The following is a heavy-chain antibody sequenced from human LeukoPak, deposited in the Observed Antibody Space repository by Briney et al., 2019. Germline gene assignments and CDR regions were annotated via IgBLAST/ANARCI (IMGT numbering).Heavy chain of an antibody. V-gene: IGHV4-59*01. Sequence: SETLSLTCTVSGGSISSYYWSWIRQPPGKGLEWIGYIYYSGSTNYNPSLKSRVTISVDTSKNQFSLKLSSVTAADTAVYYCARDRGADSSGYYYRDAFDIWGQGTMVTVSS. CDR1: GGSISSYY. J-gene: IGHJ3*02. CDR2: IYYSGST. D-gene: IGHD3-22*01. CDR3: ARDRGADSSGYYYRDAFDI.